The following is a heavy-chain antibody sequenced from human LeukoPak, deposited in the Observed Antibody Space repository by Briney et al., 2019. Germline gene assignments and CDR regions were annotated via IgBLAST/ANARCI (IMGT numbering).Heavy chain of an antibody. J-gene: IGHJ3*02. D-gene: IGHD3-10*01. Sequence: SETLSLTCAVYGGSFSGYYWSWIRQPPGKGLEWIGEINHSESTNYNPSLKSRVTISVDTSKNQFSLKLSSVTAADTAVYYCARGRGIRGSAFDIWGQGTMVTVSS. CDR1: GGSFSGYY. V-gene: IGHV4-34*01. CDR3: ARGRGIRGSAFDI. CDR2: INHSEST.